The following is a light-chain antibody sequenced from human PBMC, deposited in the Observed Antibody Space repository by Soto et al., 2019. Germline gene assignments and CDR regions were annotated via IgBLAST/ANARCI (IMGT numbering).Light chain of an antibody. CDR2: DAF. CDR1: QSVRTY. V-gene: IGKV3-11*01. J-gene: IGKJ4*01. CDR3: QHRSNWPPLT. Sequence: EIVLTQSPATLSLSPGERATLSCRASQSVRTYLAWYQQKPGQAPRLLIYDAFNRAAGIPTRFSGSGSGTDSTLTISNLEPEDFAVYYCQHRSNWPPLTFGGGTKVEIK.